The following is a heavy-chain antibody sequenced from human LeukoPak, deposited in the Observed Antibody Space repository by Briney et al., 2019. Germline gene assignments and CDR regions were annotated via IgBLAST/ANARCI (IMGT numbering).Heavy chain of an antibody. V-gene: IGHV4-59*01. D-gene: IGHD3-22*01. J-gene: IGHJ4*02. CDR2: IYYSGST. CDR3: ARDPSGYFNY. CDR1: GGSISSDY. Sequence: SETLSLTCTVSGGSISSDYWSWIRQPPGKGLEWIGYIYYSGSTNYDPSLKSRVTISVDTSKNQFSLRLSSVTAADTAVYYCARDPSGYFNYWGQGTLATVSS.